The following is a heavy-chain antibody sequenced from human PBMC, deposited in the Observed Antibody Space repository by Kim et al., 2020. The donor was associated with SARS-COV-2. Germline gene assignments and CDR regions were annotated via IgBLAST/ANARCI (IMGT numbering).Heavy chain of an antibody. D-gene: IGHD3-22*01. J-gene: IGHJ3*02. Sequence: GGSLRLSCAASGFTFSSYAMHWVRQAPGKGLEWVAVISYDGSNKYYADSVKGRFTISRDNPKNTLYLQMNSLRAEDTAVYYCARGRPRITMRVVVTRNVYDAFYIWGQGTMCTASS. CDR3: ARGRPRITMRVVVTRNVYDAFYI. V-gene: IGHV3-30-3*01. CDR1: GFTFSSYA. CDR2: ISYDGSNK.